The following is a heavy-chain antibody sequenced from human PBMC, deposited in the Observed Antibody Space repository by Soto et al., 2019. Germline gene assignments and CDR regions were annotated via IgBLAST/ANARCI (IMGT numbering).Heavy chain of an antibody. CDR1: GGSISSGDYY. CDR2: IYYSGST. V-gene: IGHV4-30-4*01. Sequence: SETLSLTCTVSGGSISSGDYYWSWIRQPPGKGLEWIGYIYYSGSTYYNPSLKSRVTISVDTSKDQFSLKLSSVTAADTAVYYCAGLLYSSSWYGGGAFDIWGQGTMVTVSS. J-gene: IGHJ3*02. D-gene: IGHD6-13*01. CDR3: AGLLYSSSWYGGGAFDI.